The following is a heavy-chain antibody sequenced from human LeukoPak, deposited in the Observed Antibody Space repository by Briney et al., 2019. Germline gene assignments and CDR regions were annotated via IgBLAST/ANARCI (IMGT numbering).Heavy chain of an antibody. D-gene: IGHD1-26*01. J-gene: IGHJ4*02. V-gene: IGHV3-21*01. CDR1: GFTFNIYA. CDR2: ISSNSDFM. CDR3: TSELGIVGGRRNDC. Sequence: GGSLRLSCAASGFTFNIYAMNWVRLARGKGLEWVASISSNSDFMAYADSVRGRFAISRDNARNSLYLQMNSLRVDDTGLYYCTSELGIVGGRRNDCWGQGTLVTVSS.